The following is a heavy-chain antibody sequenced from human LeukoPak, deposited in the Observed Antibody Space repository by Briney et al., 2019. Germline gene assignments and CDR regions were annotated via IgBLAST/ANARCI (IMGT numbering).Heavy chain of an antibody. Sequence: PSETLSLTCSVSGGSVSSSNYYWVWVRQAPGKGLEWIGEINHSGSTNYNPSLKSRVTISVDTSKNQFSLKLSSVTAADTAVYYCARGLSAIVYWGQGTLVTVSS. V-gene: IGHV4-39*07. CDR1: GGSVSSSNYY. D-gene: IGHD2-15*01. CDR2: INHSGST. CDR3: ARGLSAIVY. J-gene: IGHJ4*02.